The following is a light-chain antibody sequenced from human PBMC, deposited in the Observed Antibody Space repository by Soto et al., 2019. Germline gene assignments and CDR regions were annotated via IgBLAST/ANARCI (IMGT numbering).Light chain of an antibody. V-gene: IGKV1-27*01. J-gene: IGKJ3*01. CDR1: QGIINY. CDR2: AAS. CDR3: QQYNSAPFT. Sequence: DIQMTQSTSSLSASVGDRVTITCRASQGIINYLAWYQQKPGKAPNLLVYAASTLQSGVSSRFSGSGSGTDFTLTISNLQPEDVATYYCQQYNSAPFTFGPGTKVDIK.